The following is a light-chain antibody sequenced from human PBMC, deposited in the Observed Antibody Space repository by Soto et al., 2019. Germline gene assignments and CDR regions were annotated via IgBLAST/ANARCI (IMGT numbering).Light chain of an antibody. J-gene: IGKJ1*01. CDR2: KIS. CDR1: QSLVHSDGNTY. CDR3: LLATQFPWT. Sequence: DIGMTQTPLSSPVTLGQPASISCRSSQSLVHSDGNTYLSWLKQRPGQPPRLLIHKISNRFSGVPDRYGGSGAGTDFHLKIIRVEAEYVGVYYWLLATQFPWTLGQGPKVEI. V-gene: IGKV2-24*01.